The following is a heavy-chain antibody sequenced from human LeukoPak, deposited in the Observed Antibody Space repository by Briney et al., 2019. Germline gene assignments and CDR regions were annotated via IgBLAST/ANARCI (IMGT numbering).Heavy chain of an antibody. J-gene: IGHJ4*02. CDR1: GSSFSDYY. CDR3: AKGQSSYYDSSGSLDS. D-gene: IGHD3-22*01. Sequence: GGSLRLSCEASGSSFSDYYVTWIRQAPGKGLEWLSYISSSGYTIYYADSVKGRFTISRDNAKNSLYLQMNSLRVEDTAVYYCAKGQSSYYDSSGSLDSWGQGPLVTVSS. V-gene: IGHV3-11*04. CDR2: ISSSGYTI.